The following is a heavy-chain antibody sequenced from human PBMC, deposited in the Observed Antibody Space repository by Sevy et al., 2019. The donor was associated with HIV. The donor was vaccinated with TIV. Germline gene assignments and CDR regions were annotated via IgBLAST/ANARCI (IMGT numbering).Heavy chain of an antibody. CDR2: VSYTGTT. CDR3: ARDYYDNRPRGFDP. CDR1: GDSISTYF. V-gene: IGHV4-59*01. J-gene: IGHJ5*02. D-gene: IGHD3-22*01. Sequence: SETLSLICIVSGDSISTYFWSWIRQTPGKGLEWIGYVSYTGTTNYNPSLRSRVTISVDTSKNQFSLKLNSVTAADTAVYYCARDYYDNRPRGFDPWGQGILVTVSS.